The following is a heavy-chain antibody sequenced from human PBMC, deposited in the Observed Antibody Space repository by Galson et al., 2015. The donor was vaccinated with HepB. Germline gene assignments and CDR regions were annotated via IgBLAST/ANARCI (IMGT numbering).Heavy chain of an antibody. Sequence: SVKVSCKASGGTFSSYTISWVRQAPGQGLEWMGRIIPILGIANYAQKFQGRVTITADKSTSTAYMELSSLRSEDTAVYYCARSATIFGGNWFDPWGQGTLVTVSS. CDR2: IIPILGIA. J-gene: IGHJ5*02. D-gene: IGHD3-3*01. CDR1: GGTFSSYT. V-gene: IGHV1-69*02. CDR3: ARSATIFGGNWFDP.